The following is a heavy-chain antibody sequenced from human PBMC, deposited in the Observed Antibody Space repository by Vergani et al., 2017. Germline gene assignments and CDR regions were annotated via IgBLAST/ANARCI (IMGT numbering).Heavy chain of an antibody. CDR2: ISGSGGST. D-gene: IGHD3-22*01. J-gene: IGHJ4*02. CDR3: ARDRPRTALGYYDSSGYPYYFDY. CDR1: GFTFSSYA. Sequence: EVQLLESGGGLVQPGGSLRLSCAASGFTFSSYAMSWVRQAPGKGLEWVSAISGSGGSTYYADSVKGRFTISRDNSKNTLYLQMNSLRAEDTAVYYCARDRPRTALGYYDSSGYPYYFDYWGQGTLVTVSS. V-gene: IGHV3-23*01.